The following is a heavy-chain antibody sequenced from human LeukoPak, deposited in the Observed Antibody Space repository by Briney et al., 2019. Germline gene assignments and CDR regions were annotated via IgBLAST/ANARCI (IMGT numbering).Heavy chain of an antibody. CDR3: ANNGEDYGDPIDY. V-gene: IGHV3-11*06. CDR1: GFTFSDYY. CDR2: ISSSSSYT. Sequence: PGGSLRLSCAASGFTFSDYYMSWIRQAPGKGLEWVSYISSSSSYTNHADSVKGRFTISRDNAKNSLYLQMSSLRAEDTAVYYCANNGEDYGDPIDYWGQGTLVTVSS. J-gene: IGHJ4*02. D-gene: IGHD4-17*01.